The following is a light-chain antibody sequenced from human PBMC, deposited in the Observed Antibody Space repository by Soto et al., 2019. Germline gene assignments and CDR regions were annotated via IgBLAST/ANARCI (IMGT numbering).Light chain of an antibody. J-gene: IGKJ1*01. CDR3: KQFAISTK. CDR2: DAS. Sequence: IQMTQSPSTLSASVCYIVTITFRASHNIGRWMALYQQKPGKAPSLLIFDASTLHSGVPSRFSGSGSVTDFTLTISSLQPDDFATYYCKQFAISTKFGQGTKVDIK. CDR1: HNIGRW. V-gene: IGKV1-5*01.